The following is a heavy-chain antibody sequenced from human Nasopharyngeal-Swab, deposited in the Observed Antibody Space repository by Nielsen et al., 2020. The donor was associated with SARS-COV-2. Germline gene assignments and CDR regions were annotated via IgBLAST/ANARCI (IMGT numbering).Heavy chain of an antibody. CDR1: GYTLTELS. CDR2: FDPEDGET. J-gene: IGHJ4*02. V-gene: IGHV1-24*01. D-gene: IGHD3-22*01. Sequence: VKVSCKVSGYTLTELSMHWVRQAPGKGLEWMGGFDPEDGETIYAQKFQGRVTMTEDTSTDTAYMELSSLRSEDTAVYYCATAWAYYYDSSGYDYWGQGTLVTVSS. CDR3: ATAWAYYYDSSGYDY.